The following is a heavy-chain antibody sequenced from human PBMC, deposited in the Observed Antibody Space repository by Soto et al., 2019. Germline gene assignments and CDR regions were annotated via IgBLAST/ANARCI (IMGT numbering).Heavy chain of an antibody. CDR3: AKGVDIVVVIAAIGFDY. V-gene: IGHV3-23*01. J-gene: IGHJ4*02. D-gene: IGHD2-15*01. CDR2: ISGSGGST. CDR1: GFTFSSYA. Sequence: EVQLLESGGGLVQPGGSLRLSCAASGFTFSSYAMSWVRQAPGKGLEWVSAISGSGGSTYYADSVKGRFTISRDNSKNTLYLQMNSLRAEDKAVYYCAKGVDIVVVIAAIGFDYWGEGHLLTVSS.